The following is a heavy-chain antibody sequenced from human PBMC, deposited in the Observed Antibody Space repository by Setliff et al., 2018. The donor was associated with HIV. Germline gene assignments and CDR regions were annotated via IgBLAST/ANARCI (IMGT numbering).Heavy chain of an antibody. J-gene: IGHJ6*03. V-gene: IGHV1-2*02. CDR1: GYSFTSYA. Sequence: ASVKVSCKASGYSFTSYAISWVRQAPGQGLEWMAWISPNSGYTLFAQKFQGRVTMTRDTSISTAYRELSRLTPDDTAVYYCARGGGVTFYYYYYMDVWAKGTTVTVSS. CDR3: ARGGGVTFYYYYYMDV. CDR2: ISPNSGYT. D-gene: IGHD3-16*01.